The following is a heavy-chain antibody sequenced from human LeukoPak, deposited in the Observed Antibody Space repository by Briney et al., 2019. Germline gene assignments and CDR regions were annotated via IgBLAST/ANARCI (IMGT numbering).Heavy chain of an antibody. Sequence: AGGSLRLSCAASGFTFDDYAMHWVRQAPGKGLEWVSGISWNSGSIGYADSVKGRFTISRDNAKNSLYLQMNSLRAEDTALYYCAKDTRAHLPHSGSYSPTFDYWGQGTLVTVSS. J-gene: IGHJ4*02. V-gene: IGHV3-9*01. D-gene: IGHD1-26*01. CDR1: GFTFDDYA. CDR2: ISWNSGSI. CDR3: AKDTRAHLPHSGSYSPTFDY.